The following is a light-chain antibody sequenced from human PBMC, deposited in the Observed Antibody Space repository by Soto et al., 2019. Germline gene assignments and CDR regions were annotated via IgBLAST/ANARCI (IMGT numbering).Light chain of an antibody. CDR2: EVD. V-gene: IGLV2-23*02. CDR3: CLYGGSSNYVV. J-gene: IGLJ3*02. CDR1: NSDIVKYTF. Sequence: QSALTQPASVSGAPGQSITISCTGTNSDIVKYTFVSWYGQHPGKAPKLLIFEVDKQPSGISNRFSGSKSGNTASLTISGLRPEDEGNYYCCLYGGSSNYVVFGGGTKLTVL.